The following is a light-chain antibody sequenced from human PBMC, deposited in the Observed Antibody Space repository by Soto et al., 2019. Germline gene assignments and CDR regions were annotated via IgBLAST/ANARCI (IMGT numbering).Light chain of an antibody. V-gene: IGLV2-8*01. CDR1: SSDVGGYNY. J-gene: IGLJ1*01. CDR3: SSYAGIYV. CDR2: EVS. Sequence: QSVLTQPPSASGSPGQSVTLSCTGTSSDVGGYNYVSWYQQHPGKAPKLMIYEVSKRPSGVPDRFSGSKSGNTASLTVAGLQAEDEADYYCSSYAGIYVFGTGTKLTVL.